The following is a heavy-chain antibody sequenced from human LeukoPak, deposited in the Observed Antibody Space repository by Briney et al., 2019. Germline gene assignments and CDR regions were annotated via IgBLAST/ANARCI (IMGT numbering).Heavy chain of an antibody. CDR3: ATESMLDWSGFDY. Sequence: GGSLRLFCVASGFTFSRYVMHWVRQAPGKGLEWVAFISYDGNNKYYADSVKGRFTISRDNSKSTLYLQMNSLRTDVTAVYYCATESMLDWSGFDYWGQGTLVTVSS. D-gene: IGHD3-9*01. CDR1: GFTFSRYV. CDR2: ISYDGNNK. V-gene: IGHV3-30*04. J-gene: IGHJ4*02.